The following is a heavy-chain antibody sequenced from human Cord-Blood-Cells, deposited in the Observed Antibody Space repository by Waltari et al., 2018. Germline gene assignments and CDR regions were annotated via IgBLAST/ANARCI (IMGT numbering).Heavy chain of an antibody. D-gene: IGHD3-3*01. CDR1: GGTFSSYA. Sequence: QVQLVQSGAEVKKPGSSVKVSCKASGGTFSSYAISWVRQAPGQGLECMGGIIPIFGTANYAQKFQGRVTITADESTSTAYMELSSLRSEDTAVYYCARNSRDDFWSGYYDAFDIWGQGTMVTVSS. V-gene: IGHV1-69*01. J-gene: IGHJ3*02. CDR2: IIPIFGTA. CDR3: ARNSRDDFWSGYYDAFDI.